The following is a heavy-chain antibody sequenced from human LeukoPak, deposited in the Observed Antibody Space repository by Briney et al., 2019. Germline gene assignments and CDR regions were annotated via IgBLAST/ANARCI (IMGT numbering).Heavy chain of an antibody. V-gene: IGHV3-30*02. CDR3: AEERGEATMRGYYFDC. D-gene: IGHD5-12*01. CDR1: GFTFSRHG. J-gene: IGHJ4*02. CDR2: IRYDGSNK. Sequence: GGSLRLSCSASGFTFSRHGMHWVRQAPGKGLEWVAFIRYDGSNKYYADSVKGRFTISRDNSKNTLYLQMNSLRAEDTAVYYCAEERGEATMRGYYFDCWGQGTLVTVSS.